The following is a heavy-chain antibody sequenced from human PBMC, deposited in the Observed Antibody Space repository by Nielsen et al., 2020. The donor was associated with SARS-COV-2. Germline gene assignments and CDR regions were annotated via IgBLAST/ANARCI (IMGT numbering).Heavy chain of an antibody. CDR3: ARVGPTRHQYCSSTSCHPGRGRNYYYYGMDV. V-gene: IGHV4-34*01. J-gene: IGHJ6*02. CDR2: INHSGST. Sequence: WIRQPPGKGLEWIGEINHSGSTNYNPSLKSRVTISVDTSKNQFSLKLSSVTAADTAVYYCARVGPTRHQYCSSTSCHPGRGRNYYYYGMDVWGQGTTVTVSS. D-gene: IGHD2-2*01.